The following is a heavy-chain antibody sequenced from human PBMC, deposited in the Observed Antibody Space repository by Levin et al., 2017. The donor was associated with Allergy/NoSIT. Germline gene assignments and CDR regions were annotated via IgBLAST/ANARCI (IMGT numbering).Heavy chain of an antibody. CDR2: IYHSGRT. Sequence: SETLSLTCSVSGGSISGGDYYWSWIRQAPGKSLEWIGYIYHSGRTFYTLPLRSRVSISIDTSKNQFSLKVRSVTAADTAIYFCAGLTSAAAISYFQLWGQGSLVTVSS. CDR1: GGSISGGDYY. V-gene: IGHV4-30-4*01. CDR3: AGLTSAAAISYFQL. J-gene: IGHJ4*02. D-gene: IGHD2-2*01.